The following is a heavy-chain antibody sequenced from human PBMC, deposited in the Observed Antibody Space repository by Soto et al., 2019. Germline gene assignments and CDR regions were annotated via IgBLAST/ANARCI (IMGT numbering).Heavy chain of an antibody. Sequence: EVQLLESGGGLIQPGGSLRLSCSASGFSFSSYAMMWVRQAPGKGLEWVSVFSGRGGSSYFADSAKGRFTISRDNSKNMLYLEMNSLRAEDTAIYFCAKGSIEYSASVDYWGQGTLVIVSS. J-gene: IGHJ4*02. CDR2: FSGRGGSS. CDR3: AKGSIEYSASVDY. CDR1: GFSFSSYA. D-gene: IGHD1-26*01. V-gene: IGHV3-23*01.